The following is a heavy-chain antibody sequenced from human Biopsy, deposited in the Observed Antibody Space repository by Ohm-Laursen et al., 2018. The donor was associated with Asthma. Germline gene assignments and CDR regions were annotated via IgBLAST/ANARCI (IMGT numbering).Heavy chain of an antibody. D-gene: IGHD1-26*01. J-gene: IGHJ6*02. V-gene: IGHV4-34*01. CDR2: IPQGGAT. Sequence: SDTLSLTCALNRGPFRGYVWAWIRQPPGKGLEWIGEIPQGGATTVNPSLNSRVTISMDPFKSQLHLSLRSLTAAGTAVYYCAGGPQWSCLDIWGQGTTVTVSS. CDR1: RGPFRGYV. CDR3: AGGPQWSCLDI.